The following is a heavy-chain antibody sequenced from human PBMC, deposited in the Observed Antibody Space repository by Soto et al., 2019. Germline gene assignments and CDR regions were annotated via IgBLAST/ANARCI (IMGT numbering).Heavy chain of an antibody. CDR2: INPSGGST. V-gene: IGHV1-46*01. CDR3: ARGYSSGWYQGGAFDI. Sequence: VASVKVSCKASGYTFTSYYMHWGRQAPGQGLEWMGIINPSGGSTSYAQKFQGRVTMTRDTSTSTVYMELSSLRSEDTAVYYCARGYSSGWYQGGAFDIWGQGTMVTVSS. J-gene: IGHJ3*02. D-gene: IGHD6-19*01. CDR1: GYTFTSYY.